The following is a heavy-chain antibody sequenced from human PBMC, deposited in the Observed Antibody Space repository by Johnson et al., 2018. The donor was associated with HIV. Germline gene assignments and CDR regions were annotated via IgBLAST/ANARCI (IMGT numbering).Heavy chain of an antibody. J-gene: IGHJ3*02. D-gene: IGHD3-3*01. Sequence: QVQLVESGGGVVQPGRSLRLSCAASGFTFSTYAMHWVRQAPGKGLEWVALISYDGTDKYYADAVKGRFSISRDNSKNTLYLQINSQRVEDTAVYHCAKDLGVSKSDDWAPDYYDFSIAYTVQDPRAVVGVLDNWGQGTMVTVSS. CDR3: AKDLGVSKSDDWAPDYYDFSIAYTVQDPRAVVGVLDN. V-gene: IGHV3-30*18. CDR1: GFTFSTYA. CDR2: ISYDGTDK.